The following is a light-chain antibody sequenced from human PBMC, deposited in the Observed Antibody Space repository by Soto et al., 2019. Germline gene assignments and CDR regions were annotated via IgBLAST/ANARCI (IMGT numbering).Light chain of an antibody. Sequence: DIQMTQSPSSVSASVGDTVTITCRASQDINSRLAWFQQQPGRPPKYVIQAATMLQSGFPSRFAGSGSGRGFTLTIHTXQPEDSATYYCLQVANFPRTFGQGTKVDTK. CDR2: AAT. V-gene: IGKV1-12*01. CDR1: QDINSR. CDR3: LQVANFPRT. J-gene: IGKJ1*01.